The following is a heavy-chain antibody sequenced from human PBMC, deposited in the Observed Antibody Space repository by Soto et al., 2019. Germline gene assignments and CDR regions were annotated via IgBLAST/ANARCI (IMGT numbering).Heavy chain of an antibody. J-gene: IGHJ6*02. D-gene: IGHD4-4*01. V-gene: IGHV4-59*01. Sequence: SEPLSLTCTFSGGTLGGYYWSLIRPPPGKGLEWIGYVFYTGRANYNASLKSRVSISLDTSNYQFSLKLSSVTAADTAVYYCARDGDGRMTTNPYYYNGMDVWGPGNKVTV. CDR2: VFYTGRA. CDR3: ARDGDGRMTTNPYYYNGMDV. CDR1: GGTLGGYY.